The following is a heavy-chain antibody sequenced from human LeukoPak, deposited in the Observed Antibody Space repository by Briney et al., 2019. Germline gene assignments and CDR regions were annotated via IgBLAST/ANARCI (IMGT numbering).Heavy chain of an antibody. CDR3: AKDRRYFDWLYAGDYFDY. D-gene: IGHD3-9*01. V-gene: IGHV3-30*18. CDR2: ISYDGSNK. CDR1: GSTFSSYG. J-gene: IGHJ4*02. Sequence: GRSLRLSCAASGSTFSSYGMHWVRQASGKGLEWVAVISYDGSNKYYADSVKGRFTISRDNSKNTLYLQMNSLRAEDTAVYYCAKDRRYFDWLYAGDYFDYWGQGTLVTVSS.